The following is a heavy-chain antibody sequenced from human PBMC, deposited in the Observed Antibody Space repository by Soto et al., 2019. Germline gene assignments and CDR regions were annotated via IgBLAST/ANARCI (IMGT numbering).Heavy chain of an antibody. V-gene: IGHV4-34*01. CDR2: INHSGST. J-gene: IGHJ3*02. D-gene: IGHD4-17*01. CDR1: GGSFSGYY. CDR3: ARTKYDYGDYWYAFDI. Sequence: LSLTCAVYGGSFSGYYWSWIRQPPGKGLEWIGEINHSGSTNYNPSLKSRVTISVDTSKNQFSLKLSSVTAADTAVYYCARTKYDYGDYWYAFDIWGQGTMVTVSS.